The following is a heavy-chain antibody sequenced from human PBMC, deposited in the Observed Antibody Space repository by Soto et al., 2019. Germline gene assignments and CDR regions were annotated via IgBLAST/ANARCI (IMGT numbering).Heavy chain of an antibody. Sequence: GASVKVSCKASGGTFSSYAISWVRQAPGQGLEWMGGIIPIFGTANYAQKFQGRVTITADESTSTAYMELSSLRSEDTAVYYCARDGLVATSVYYGMDVWGQGTTVTVSS. D-gene: IGHD5-12*01. V-gene: IGHV1-69*13. CDR3: ARDGLVATSVYYGMDV. CDR2: IIPIFGTA. J-gene: IGHJ6*02. CDR1: GGTFSSYA.